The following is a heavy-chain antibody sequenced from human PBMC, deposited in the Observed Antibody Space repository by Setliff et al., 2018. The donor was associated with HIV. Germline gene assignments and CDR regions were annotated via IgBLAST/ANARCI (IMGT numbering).Heavy chain of an antibody. CDR2: INIYSGNT. J-gene: IGHJ4*02. D-gene: IGHD3-22*01. CDR1: GYTFTTSG. V-gene: IGHV1-18*01. CDR3: ARDPRTYYYDSSAYYVAGWGY. Sequence: ASVKVSCKTSGYTFTTSGISWVRQAPGQGLEWMGWINIYSGNTNYAQKFQGRVTMNTDTSTNTAYMELRSLTSDDTAVYYCARDPRTYYYDSSAYYVAGWGYWGQGTLVTVSS.